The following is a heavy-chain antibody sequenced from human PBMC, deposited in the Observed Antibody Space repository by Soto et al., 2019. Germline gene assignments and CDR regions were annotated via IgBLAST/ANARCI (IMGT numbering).Heavy chain of an antibody. CDR3: ARALRYFDWLLRGGGMDV. CDR1: GGSISSSSYY. D-gene: IGHD3-9*01. CDR2: IYYSGST. J-gene: IGHJ6*02. V-gene: IGHV4-39*07. Sequence: SETLSLTCTVSGGSISSSSYYWGWIRQPPGKGLEWIGSIYYSGSTYYNPSLKSRVTISVDTSKNQFSLKLSSVTAADTAVYYCARALRYFDWLLRGGGMDVWGQGTTVT.